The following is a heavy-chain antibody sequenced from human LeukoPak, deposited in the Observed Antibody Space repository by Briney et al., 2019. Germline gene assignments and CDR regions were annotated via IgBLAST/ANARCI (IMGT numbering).Heavy chain of an antibody. V-gene: IGHV1-46*01. Sequence: ASVKVSCKASGYTFTSYYMHWVRQAPGQGLEWMGIINPSGGSTSYAQKFQGRVTMTRDTSTSTVYMELSSLRSEDTAVYYCARDLVVVVPAAQYYYYDMDVWGQGTTVTVSS. D-gene: IGHD2-2*01. J-gene: IGHJ6*02. CDR2: INPSGGST. CDR3: ARDLVVVVPAAQYYYYDMDV. CDR1: GYTFTSYY.